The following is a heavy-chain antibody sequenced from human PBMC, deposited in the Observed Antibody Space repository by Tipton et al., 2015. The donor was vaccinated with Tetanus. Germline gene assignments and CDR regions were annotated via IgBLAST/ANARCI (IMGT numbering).Heavy chain of an antibody. Sequence: SLRLSCAASGFTLSAYAMRWVRQDPGQGLEWVSGISGTGATADYADSVKGRFTITKDDSKNTLYLQMKSLRAEDTAVYYCARGTSRIVYYFDYWGQGTLVTVSS. D-gene: IGHD2-21*01. V-gene: IGHV3-23*01. CDR2: ISGTGATA. CDR1: GFTLSAYA. CDR3: ARGTSRIVYYFDY. J-gene: IGHJ4*02.